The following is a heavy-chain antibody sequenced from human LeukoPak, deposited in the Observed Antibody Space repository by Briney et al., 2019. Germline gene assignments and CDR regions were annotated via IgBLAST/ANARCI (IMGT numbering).Heavy chain of an antibody. D-gene: IGHD4-17*01. CDR3: AKGPRRATVLYYFDY. CDR1: GFTFSSYA. CDR2: ISGSGGST. V-gene: IGHV3-23*01. J-gene: IGHJ4*02. Sequence: GGSLRLSCAASGFTFSSYAMSWVRQAPGKGLEWVSAISGSGGSTYYADSVKGRFTISRDNSKNTLYLQMNSLRAEDTAVYYCAKGPRRATVLYYFDYWGQGALVTVSS.